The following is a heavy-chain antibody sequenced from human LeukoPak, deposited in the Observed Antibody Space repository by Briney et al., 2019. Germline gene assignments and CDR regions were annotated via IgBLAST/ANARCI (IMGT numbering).Heavy chain of an antibody. D-gene: IGHD2-2*01. J-gene: IGHJ5*02. CDR1: GFTFSSYG. Sequence: PGGSLRLSCAASGFTFSSYGMSWVRQVPGKGLEWVSAISGSGGSTYYADSVKGRFTISRDNSKNTLYLQMNSLRAEDTAVYYCAKDIKYQLLFGSWFDPWGQGTLVTVSS. V-gene: IGHV3-23*01. CDR2: ISGSGGST. CDR3: AKDIKYQLLFGSWFDP.